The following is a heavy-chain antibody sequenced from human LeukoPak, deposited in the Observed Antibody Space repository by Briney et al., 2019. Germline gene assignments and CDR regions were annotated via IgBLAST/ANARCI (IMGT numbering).Heavy chain of an antibody. CDR2: IKQDGSEK. CDR1: GFTFSSYW. V-gene: IGHV3-7*03. J-gene: IGHJ4*02. D-gene: IGHD3-10*01. Sequence: PGGSLRLSCAASGFTFSSYWMSWVRQAPGKGLEWVANIKQDGSEKYYVDSVKGRFTISRDNAKNSLYLQMNSLRAEDTAVYYCSRPFGLSREGNFDYWGQGTLVPVSS. CDR3: SRPFGLSREGNFDY.